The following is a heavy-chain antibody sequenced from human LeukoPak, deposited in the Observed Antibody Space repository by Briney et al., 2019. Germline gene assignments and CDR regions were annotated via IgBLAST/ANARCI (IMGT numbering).Heavy chain of an antibody. Sequence: PGGSLRLSCAATGFSFRSYWMNWVRQAPGKGLEWLAIIKQDGSEKHYKGSVEGRFTISRDNAKNSLYLQMNSLRAEDTAVYYCASVLRYFDWGFDIWGQGTMVTVSS. J-gene: IGHJ3*02. CDR1: GFSFRSYW. CDR2: IKQDGSEK. D-gene: IGHD3-9*01. V-gene: IGHV3-7*03. CDR3: ASVLRYFDWGFDI.